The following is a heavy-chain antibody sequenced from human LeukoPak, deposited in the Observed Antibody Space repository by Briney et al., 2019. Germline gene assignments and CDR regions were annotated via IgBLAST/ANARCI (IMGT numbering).Heavy chain of an antibody. Sequence: SETLSLTCTVSGGSIGSYYWSWIRQPPGKGLEWIGYIYYSGSTNYNPSLKSRVTMSVDTSKNQFSLKLSSVTAADTAVYYCARAQNYDFWSGEFDYWGQGTLVTVSS. J-gene: IGHJ4*02. CDR2: IYYSGST. D-gene: IGHD3-3*01. CDR3: ARAQNYDFWSGEFDY. V-gene: IGHV4-59*12. CDR1: GGSIGSYY.